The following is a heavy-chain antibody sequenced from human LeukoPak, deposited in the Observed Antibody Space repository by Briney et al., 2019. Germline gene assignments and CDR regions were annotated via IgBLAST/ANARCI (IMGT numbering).Heavy chain of an antibody. CDR2: ISSCGSTI. V-gene: IGHV3-48*01. D-gene: IGHD6-19*01. Sequence: TGGSLRLSCAASGFTFSSHSMNWVRQAPGKGLEWVSYISSCGSTIYYADSVKGRFSISRDNAKNSLHLQMNSLRVEDTAVYYCARGTVAGKAPYWGQGTLVAVSS. CDR1: GFTFSSHS. J-gene: IGHJ4*02. CDR3: ARGTVAGKAPY.